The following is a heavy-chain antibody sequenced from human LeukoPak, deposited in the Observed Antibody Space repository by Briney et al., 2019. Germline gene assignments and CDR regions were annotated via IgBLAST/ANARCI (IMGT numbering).Heavy chain of an antibody. V-gene: IGHV3-23*01. CDR2: ITDSGGDT. Sequence: PGGSLRLSCAASGFTFSSYAMSWLRQTPGKGLEWVSAITDSGGDTYHADSVKGRFTISRDNSKNTLYLQMNSLRVEDTAVYYCVKGSSSSRPYYFDCWGQGTLVTVSS. CDR1: GFTFSSYA. CDR3: VKGSSSSRPYYFDC. D-gene: IGHD6-6*01. J-gene: IGHJ4*02.